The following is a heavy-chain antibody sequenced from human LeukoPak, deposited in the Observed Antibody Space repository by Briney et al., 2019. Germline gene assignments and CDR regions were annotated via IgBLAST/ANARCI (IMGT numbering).Heavy chain of an antibody. D-gene: IGHD6-13*01. Sequence: SETLSLTCTVSGGSISSYYWSWIRQPPGKGLEWIGYIYYSGSTNYNPSPKSRVTISVDTSKNQFSLKLSSVTAADTAVYSCARVHSSSWYAFDYWGQGTLVTVSS. CDR3: ARVHSSSWYAFDY. J-gene: IGHJ4*02. V-gene: IGHV4-59*01. CDR2: IYYSGST. CDR1: GGSISSYY.